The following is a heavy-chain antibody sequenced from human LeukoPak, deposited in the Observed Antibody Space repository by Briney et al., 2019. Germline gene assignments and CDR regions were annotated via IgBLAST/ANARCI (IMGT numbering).Heavy chain of an antibody. D-gene: IGHD3-22*01. V-gene: IGHV1-2*02. J-gene: IGHJ4*02. CDR1: GYTFTGYY. Sequence: ASVKVSCKASGYTFTGYYMHWVRQAPGQGLEWMGWINPNSGGTNFAQKFQGRVTMTRDTSISTAYMELSRLRSDDTAVYYCARDYHYDSSGYYSNFDYWGQGTLVTVSP. CDR2: INPNSGGT. CDR3: ARDYHYDSSGYYSNFDY.